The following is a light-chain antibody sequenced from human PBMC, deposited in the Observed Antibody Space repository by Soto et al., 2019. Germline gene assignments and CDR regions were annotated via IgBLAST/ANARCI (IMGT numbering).Light chain of an antibody. V-gene: IGKV3-20*01. J-gene: IGKJ1*01. Sequence: DIVMTQSPLSLPVTPGEPASISCRSSQSLLHSNGYNYLAWFQQKPGQAPRLLMYGASSRATGIPDRFSGSGSGTDFTLTITRLEPEDFAVYYCQQYASSRTFGQGTKVDIK. CDR3: QQYASSRT. CDR2: GAS. CDR1: QSLLHSNGYNY.